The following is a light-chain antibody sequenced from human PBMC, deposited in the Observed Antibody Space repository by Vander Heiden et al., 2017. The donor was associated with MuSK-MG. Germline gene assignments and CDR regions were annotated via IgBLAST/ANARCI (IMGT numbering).Light chain of an antibody. Sequence: PGERATLSCRASQRVSGSLAWYQQKPGQAPRLLIYDASNRATGIPARFSGSGSGTDFTLTSSSLEPEDFAVYYWQHRDNWPPRITFGQGTRLEI. CDR2: DAS. J-gene: IGKJ5*01. CDR3: QHRDNWPPRIT. CDR1: QRVSGS. V-gene: IGKV3-11*01.